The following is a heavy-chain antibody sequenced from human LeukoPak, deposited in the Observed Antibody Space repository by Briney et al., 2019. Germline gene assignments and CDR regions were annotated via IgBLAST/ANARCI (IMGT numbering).Heavy chain of an antibody. J-gene: IGHJ4*02. CDR1: GFTFSSYW. CDR2: IKQDGSEK. Sequence: PGGSLRLSCAASGFTFSSYWMSWVRQAPGKGLEWVANIKQDGSEKYYVDSVKGRFTISRDNAKNSLYLQMNSLRAEDTAVYYCARYYYDSSGYLDYWGQGTLVTVSS. D-gene: IGHD3-22*01. V-gene: IGHV3-7*01. CDR3: ARYYYDSSGYLDY.